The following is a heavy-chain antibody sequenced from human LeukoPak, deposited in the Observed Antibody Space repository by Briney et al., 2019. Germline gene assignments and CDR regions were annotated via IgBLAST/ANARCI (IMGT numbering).Heavy chain of an antibody. Sequence: PGGSLRLSCAASGFTFSDYYMSWIRQAPGKGLEWVAFIRYDGSNKYYADSVKGRFTISRDNSKNTLYLQMNSLRAEDTAVYYCAKATYNWNDGDQEDAFDIWGQGTMVTVSS. J-gene: IGHJ3*02. D-gene: IGHD1-1*01. CDR3: AKATYNWNDGDQEDAFDI. CDR2: IRYDGSNK. CDR1: GFTFSDYY. V-gene: IGHV3-30*02.